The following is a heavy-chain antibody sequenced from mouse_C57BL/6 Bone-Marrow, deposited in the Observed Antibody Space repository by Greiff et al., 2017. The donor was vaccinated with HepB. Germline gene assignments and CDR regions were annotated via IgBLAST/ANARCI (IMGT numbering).Heavy chain of an antibody. CDR3: ARGSLLQGY. CDR2: INPSSGYT. J-gene: IGHJ2*01. CDR1: GYTFTSYT. D-gene: IGHD1-2*01. V-gene: IGHV1-4*01. Sequence: QVHVKQSGAELARPGASVKMSCKASGYTFTSYTMHWVKQRPGQGLEWIGYINPSSGYTKYNQKFKDKATLTADKSSSTAYMQLSSLTSEDSAVYYCARGSLLQGYWGQGTTLTVSS.